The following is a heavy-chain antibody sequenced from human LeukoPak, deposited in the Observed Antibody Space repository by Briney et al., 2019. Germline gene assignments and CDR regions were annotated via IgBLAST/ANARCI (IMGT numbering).Heavy chain of an antibody. Sequence: GESLKISCKGSGYSFTSYYMHWVRQAPGQGLEWMGIINPSGGSTSYAQKFQGRVTMTRDTSTSTVYMELSSLRSEDTAVYYCARMGGSGSGPHGFDPWGQGTLVTVSS. D-gene: IGHD3-10*01. V-gene: IGHV1-46*01. J-gene: IGHJ5*02. CDR2: INPSGGST. CDR3: ARMGGSGSGPHGFDP. CDR1: GYSFTSYY.